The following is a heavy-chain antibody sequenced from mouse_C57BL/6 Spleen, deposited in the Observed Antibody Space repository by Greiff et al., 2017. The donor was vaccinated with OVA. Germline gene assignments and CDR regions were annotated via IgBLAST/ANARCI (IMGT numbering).Heavy chain of an antibody. CDR1: GYTFTSYG. J-gene: IGHJ4*01. D-gene: IGHD2-12*01. V-gene: IGHV1-81*01. CDR3: TSDYKRGVYYGMDY. Sequence: ESGAELARPGASVKLSCKASGYTFTSYGISWVKQRTGQGLEWIGEIYPTSGNTYYNEKFKGKATLTADKSSSTAYMELRSLTAEDSAVYFCTSDYKRGVYYGMDYWGQGTSVTVSS. CDR2: IYPTSGNT.